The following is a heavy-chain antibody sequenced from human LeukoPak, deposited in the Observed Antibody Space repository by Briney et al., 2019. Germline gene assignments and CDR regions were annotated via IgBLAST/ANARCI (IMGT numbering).Heavy chain of an antibody. CDR1: GYTFTDYY. CDR2: INPNSGGT. D-gene: IGHD3-10*01. J-gene: IGHJ4*02. V-gene: IGHV1-2*02. CDR3: ARALLSGSYYPFDY. Sequence: ASVKVSCKASGYTFTDYYIHWVRQAPGQGLEWMGWINPNSGGTNYAQKFQGRVTMTRDTSISTAYMDLSRLRSDDTAVYHCARALLSGSYYPFDYWGQGTLVTVSS.